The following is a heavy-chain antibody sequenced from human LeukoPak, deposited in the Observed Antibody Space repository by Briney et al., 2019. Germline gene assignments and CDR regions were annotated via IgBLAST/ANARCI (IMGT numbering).Heavy chain of an antibody. CDR3: ARELVGGYFDY. J-gene: IGHJ4*02. CDR1: GYTFTSYY. V-gene: IGHV1-46*01. CDR2: IYPSGGST. Sequence: GASVKVSCKASGYTFTSYYIHWVRQAPGQGLEWMGVIYPSGGSTSYPQKFQGRVTMTRDTSTSTVYMELSSLRSDDTAVYYCARELVGGYFDYWGQGTLVTVSS. D-gene: IGHD1-26*01.